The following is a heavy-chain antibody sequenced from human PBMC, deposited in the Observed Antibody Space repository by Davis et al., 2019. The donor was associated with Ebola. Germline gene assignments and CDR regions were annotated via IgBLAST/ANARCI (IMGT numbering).Heavy chain of an antibody. CDR1: GFTFSNAW. J-gene: IGHJ4*02. CDR2: FKSKTDGGTT. CDR3: TTDRFYYDSSGYYPRLRDY. V-gene: IGHV3-15*01. D-gene: IGHD3-22*01. Sequence: GESLKISCAASGFTFSNAWMSWVRQAPGKGLEWVGRFKSKTDGGTTDYAAPVKGRFTISRDDSKNTLYLQMNSLKTEDTAVYYCTTDRFYYDSSGYYPRLRDYWGQGTLVTVSS.